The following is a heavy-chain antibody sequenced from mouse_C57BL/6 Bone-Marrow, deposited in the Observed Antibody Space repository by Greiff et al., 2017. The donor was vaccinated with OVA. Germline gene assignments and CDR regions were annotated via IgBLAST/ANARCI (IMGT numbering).Heavy chain of an antibody. Sequence: EVNVVESGGGLVQSGRSLRLSCATSGFTFSDFYMEWVRQAPGKGLEWIAASRNKANDYTTEYSASVKGRFIVSRDTSQSILYLQMNALRAEDTAIYYCARDDDSNYGGGFAYWGQGTLVTVSA. CDR3: ARDDDSNYGGGFAY. D-gene: IGHD2-5*01. V-gene: IGHV7-1*01. CDR1: GFTFSDFY. J-gene: IGHJ3*01. CDR2: SRNKANDYTT.